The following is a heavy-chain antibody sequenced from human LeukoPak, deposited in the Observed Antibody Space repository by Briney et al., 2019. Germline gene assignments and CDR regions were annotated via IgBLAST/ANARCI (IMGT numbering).Heavy chain of an antibody. CDR2: IYPGDSDT. V-gene: IGHV5-51*01. Sequence: HGESLKISCKGSGYSFTNYWIGWVRQMPGKGLEWMGIIYPGDSDTRYSPSFQDQVTISADKSISTAYLQWSSLKASDTAMYYCAIQGYYYDSSGYYYDPPFDYWGQGTLVTVSS. J-gene: IGHJ4*02. CDR1: GYSFTNYW. CDR3: AIQGYYYDSSGYYYDPPFDY. D-gene: IGHD3-22*01.